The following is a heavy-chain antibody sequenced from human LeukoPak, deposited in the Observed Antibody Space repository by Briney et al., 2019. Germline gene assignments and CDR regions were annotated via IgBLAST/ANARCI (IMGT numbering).Heavy chain of an antibody. CDR3: ARDRGYYYDSSGYYY. D-gene: IGHD3-22*01. Sequence: PGGSLRLSCEGSAFIFSGHWMNWVRQTPGKGLEWVASIKEDGSERQYVDSVKGRFSISRDNTKGSLFLQLNSLRAEDTAVYYCARDRGYYYDSSGYYYWGQGTLVTVSS. CDR1: AFIFSGHW. V-gene: IGHV3-7*03. CDR2: IKEDGSER. J-gene: IGHJ4*02.